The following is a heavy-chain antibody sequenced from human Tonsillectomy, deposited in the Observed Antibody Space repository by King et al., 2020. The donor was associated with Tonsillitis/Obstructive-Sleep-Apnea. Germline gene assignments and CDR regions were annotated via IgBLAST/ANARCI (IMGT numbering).Heavy chain of an antibody. D-gene: IGHD3-10*01. V-gene: IGHV3-23*04. J-gene: IGHJ4*02. Sequence: VQLVESGGGLGQPGGSLRLSLSASGITFCSYAISWVRQAPGKGREGGSTISGGGCSTYYPNSVKGRFTISRDNSKNTLYLQMNSLRAEDTAVYYCAKAMVQGIIITIFDYWGQGTLVTVSS. CDR2: ISGGGCST. CDR1: GITFCSYA. CDR3: AKAMVQGIIITIFDY.